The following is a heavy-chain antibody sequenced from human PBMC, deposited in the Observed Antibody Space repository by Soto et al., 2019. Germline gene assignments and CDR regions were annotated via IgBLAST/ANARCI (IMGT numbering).Heavy chain of an antibody. Sequence: WGSLRLSCAASGFTFISYAISCVRHSPLKWREWVSAISGSGGSTYYADSVKGRFTISRDNSKNTLYLQMNSLRAEDTAVYYCAKDQQKYYYDSSGYYPYFDYWGQGTLVTVSS. CDR1: GFTFISYA. J-gene: IGHJ4*02. V-gene: IGHV3-23*01. D-gene: IGHD3-22*01. CDR3: AKDQQKYYYDSSGYYPYFDY. CDR2: ISGSGGST.